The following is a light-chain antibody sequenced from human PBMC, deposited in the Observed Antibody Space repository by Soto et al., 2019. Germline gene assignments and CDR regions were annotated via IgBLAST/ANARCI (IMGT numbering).Light chain of an antibody. J-gene: IGKJ2*01. CDR2: AAS. CDR1: QSVSIN. Sequence: EIAMTHSPATLSVSPGERGTLSFGASQSVSINLAWYQQKPGQAPRLLIYAASARATGIPARFSGSGSGTDFTLTISSLQSEDFAVYYCQQYNNWPYTFGQGTKVDIK. V-gene: IGKV3-15*01. CDR3: QQYNNWPYT.